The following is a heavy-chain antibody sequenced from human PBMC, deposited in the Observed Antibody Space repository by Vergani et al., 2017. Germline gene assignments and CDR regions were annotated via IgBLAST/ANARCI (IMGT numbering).Heavy chain of an antibody. D-gene: IGHD6-19*01. J-gene: IGHJ4*02. V-gene: IGHV5-51*01. CDR3: ARHGEAVAGYFDY. Sequence: EVELVQSGPEMRKPGESLKISCKGSEYSFGNYWIGWVRQMPGKGLEWMGIIYPTDSDTRYSPSFQGQVTISADKSISTAYLQWSSLKASDTAMYYWARHGEAVAGYFDYWGQGTLVTVSS. CDR1: EYSFGNYW. CDR2: IYPTDSDT.